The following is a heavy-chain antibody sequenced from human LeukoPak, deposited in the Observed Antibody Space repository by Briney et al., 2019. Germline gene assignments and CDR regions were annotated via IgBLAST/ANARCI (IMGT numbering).Heavy chain of an antibody. J-gene: IGHJ5*02. CDR1: GGSISSSSYY. V-gene: IGHV4-39*01. Sequence: PSETLSLTCTVSGGSISSSSYYWGWIRQPPGKGLEWIGTIYYSGNTYYNPSLKSRVTISVDTSKNQFSLKLSSVTAADTAVYYCARVARVVAPKVPPTWGQGILVTVSS. D-gene: IGHD5-12*01. CDR2: IYYSGNT. CDR3: ARVARVVAPKVPPT.